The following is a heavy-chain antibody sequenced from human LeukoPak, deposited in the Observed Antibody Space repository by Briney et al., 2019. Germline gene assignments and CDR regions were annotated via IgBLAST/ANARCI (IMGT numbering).Heavy chain of an antibody. Sequence: PGGSLRLSCAASGFTFSSYAMIWVRQAPGKGLKWVSTINGSGGSKYYEDSVKGRFTISRDNSKNTLYLQMNSLRAEDTAVYYCAKGRVSIVVAGPLDYCGEGTLVSVSS. CDR3: AKGRVSIVVAGPLDY. J-gene: IGHJ4*02. CDR2: INGSGGSK. CDR1: GFTFSSYA. V-gene: IGHV3-23*01. D-gene: IGHD2-15*01.